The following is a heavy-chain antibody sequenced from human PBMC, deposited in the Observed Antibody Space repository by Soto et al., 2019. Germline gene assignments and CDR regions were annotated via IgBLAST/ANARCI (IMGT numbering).Heavy chain of an antibody. D-gene: IGHD3-22*01. V-gene: IGHV4-39*01. CDR1: GGSISSSSYY. J-gene: IGHJ4*02. Sequence: QLQLQESGPGLVKPSETLSLTCTVSGGSISSSSYYWGWIRQPPGKGLEWIGSIYYSGSTYYNPSLKSRVTISVDTSKNQFSLKLSSVTAADTAVYYCARRSRDSSGYYLGFGLGPYDYWGQGTLVTVSS. CDR3: ARRSRDSSGYYLGFGLGPYDY. CDR2: IYYSGST.